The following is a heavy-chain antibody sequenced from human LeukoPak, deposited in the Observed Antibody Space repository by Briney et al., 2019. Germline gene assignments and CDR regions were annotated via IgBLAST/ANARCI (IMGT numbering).Heavy chain of an antibody. J-gene: IGHJ6*04. CDR2: INHSGST. D-gene: IGHD2-21*02. V-gene: IGHV4-34*01. CDR1: GGSFSGYY. Sequence: SETLSLTCAVYGGSFSGYYWSWIRQPPGKGLEWIGEINHSGSTNYNPSLKSRVTISVDTSKNQFSLKLSSVTAADTAVYYCATWRNVRLAYCGGDCYYYYGMDVWGKGTTVTVSS. CDR3: ATWRNVRLAYCGGDCYYYYGMDV.